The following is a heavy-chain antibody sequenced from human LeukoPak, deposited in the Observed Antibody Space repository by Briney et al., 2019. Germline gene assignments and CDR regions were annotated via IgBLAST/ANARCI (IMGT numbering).Heavy chain of an antibody. CDR2: ISSSSSYI. CDR1: GFTFSSYS. D-gene: IGHD1-26*01. Sequence: GGSLRLSCAASGFTFSSYSMNWVRQAPGKGLEWVSSISSSSSYIYYADSVKGRFTISRDNAKNSLYPQMNSLRADDTAVYYCAKNRGAGSHFYYHMNVWGKGTTVTVSS. CDR3: AKNRGAGSHFYYHMNV. J-gene: IGHJ6*03. V-gene: IGHV3-21*04.